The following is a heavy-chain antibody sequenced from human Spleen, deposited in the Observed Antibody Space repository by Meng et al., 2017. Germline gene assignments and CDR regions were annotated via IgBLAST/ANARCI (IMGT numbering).Heavy chain of an antibody. J-gene: IGHJ5*02. CDR3: ARDSREAVRWAQINWFDP. CDR2: ISYDGDNK. V-gene: IGHV3-30*04. D-gene: IGHD1-26*01. CDR1: GFTFSSYG. Sequence: QVHLVESGGRVVQPGRSLRLSCAASGFTFSSYGMNWVRQAPGKGLEWVAVISYDGDNKYYADSVKGRFTISRDNSKNTLYLQMYSLRTEDTAVYYCARDSREAVRWAQINWFDPWGQGTLVTVSS.